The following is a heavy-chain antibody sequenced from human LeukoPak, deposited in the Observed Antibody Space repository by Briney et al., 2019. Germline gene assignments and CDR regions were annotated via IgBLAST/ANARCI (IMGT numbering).Heavy chain of an antibody. V-gene: IGHV3-23*01. J-gene: IGHJ4*02. CDR2: ISGSGGST. Sequence: GGSLRLSCAASAFTFSSYAMSWVRRAPGKGLEWVSTISGSGGSTDYADSVKGRFTISRDNSKNTLFLQMDSLRAEDTAMYYCAKVRGDHAHLQDDFDYWGQGTLVTVSS. CDR3: AKVRGDHAHLQDDFDY. CDR1: AFTFSSYA. D-gene: IGHD2-21*02.